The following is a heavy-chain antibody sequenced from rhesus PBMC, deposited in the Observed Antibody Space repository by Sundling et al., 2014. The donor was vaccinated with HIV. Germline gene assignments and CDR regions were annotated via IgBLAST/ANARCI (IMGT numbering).Heavy chain of an antibody. J-gene: IGHJ4*01. Sequence: EVQLVESGGGLVQPGGSLRLSCVVSGFTFSNYGMSWVRQAPGKGLEWVSGIDSGGITYYADSVKGRFTISRDNSKNTLSLQMNSLRTEDTAVYYCAKAATTITLTSFDYWGQGVLVTVSS. CDR2: GIDSGGIT. V-gene: IGHV3-103*01. CDR3: AKAATTITLTSFDY. CDR1: GFTFSNYG. D-gene: IGHD4-11*01.